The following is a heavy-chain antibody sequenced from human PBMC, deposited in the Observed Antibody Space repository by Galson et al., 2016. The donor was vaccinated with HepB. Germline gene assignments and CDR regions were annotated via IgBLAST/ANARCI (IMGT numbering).Heavy chain of an antibody. J-gene: IGHJ5*02. CDR3: ASSTVTIFGVVRWFDP. CDR2: INPNSGGT. V-gene: IGHV1-2*02. D-gene: IGHD3-3*01. Sequence: SVKVSCKASGYTFTGYYMHWVRQAPGQGLEWMGWINPNSGGTNYAQKFQGRVTMTRDTSISTAYMELSRLRSDDTAVYYCASSTVTIFGVVRWFDPWGQGTLVTVSS. CDR1: GYTFTGYY.